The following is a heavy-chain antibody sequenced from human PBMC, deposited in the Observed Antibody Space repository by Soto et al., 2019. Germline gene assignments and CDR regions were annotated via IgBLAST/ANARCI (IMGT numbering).Heavy chain of an antibody. D-gene: IGHD3-10*01. CDR1: GDSVSSNSAT. CDR3: ARDAVTMVRGIIMDYYGMDV. V-gene: IGHV6-1*01. Sequence: PSQTLSLTCAISGDSVSSNSATWSWLRQSPSRGLEWLGRTYYKSKWYNDYAVSVKSRITINPDSSRNQFSLHLKSVTPEDTAVYYCARDAVTMVRGIIMDYYGMDVWGQGTTVTVSS. CDR2: TYYKSKWYN. J-gene: IGHJ6*02.